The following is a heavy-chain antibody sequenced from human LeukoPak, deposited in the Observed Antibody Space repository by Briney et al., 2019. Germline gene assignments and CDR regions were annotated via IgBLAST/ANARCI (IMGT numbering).Heavy chain of an antibody. CDR3: AKEDYIAAGAYFDY. D-gene: IGHD6-13*01. CDR1: GFTFSSYG. J-gene: IGHJ4*02. V-gene: IGHV3-30*18. Sequence: PGGSLRLSCAASGFTFSSYGMHWVRQAPGKGLEWVAVISYDGSNKYYADSVKGRFTISRDNSKNTLYLQMNSLRAEDTAVYYCAKEDYIAAGAYFDYWGQGTLVTVSS. CDR2: ISYDGSNK.